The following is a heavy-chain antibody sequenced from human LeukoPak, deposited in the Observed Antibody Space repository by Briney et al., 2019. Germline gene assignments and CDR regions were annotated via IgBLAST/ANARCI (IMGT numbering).Heavy chain of an antibody. CDR3: ARAPVYCGGDCYHNFDY. D-gene: IGHD2-21*02. CDR2: INPNSGGT. V-gene: IGHV1-2*02. J-gene: IGHJ4*02. Sequence: ASVKVSCKASGYTFTVYYMHWVRQAPGQGLEWMGWINPNSGGTNYAQKFQGRVTMTRDTSISTAYMELSRLRSDDTAVYYCARAPVYCGGDCYHNFDYWGQGTLVTVSS. CDR1: GYTFTVYY.